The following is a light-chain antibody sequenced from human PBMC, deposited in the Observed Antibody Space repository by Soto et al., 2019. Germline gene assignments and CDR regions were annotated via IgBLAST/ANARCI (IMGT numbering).Light chain of an antibody. V-gene: IGKV1-27*01. CDR2: GAS. CDR1: QGISNY. Sequence: DIQLTQAPTFLSASVGDSVTITCRASQGISNYVAWYQQKPGKVPKLLIYGASTLQSGVPSRFSGSGSGTDFTLSISSLQPDDFATYYCQQYNSYLTFGQGTKVDNK. J-gene: IGKJ1*01. CDR3: QQYNSYLT.